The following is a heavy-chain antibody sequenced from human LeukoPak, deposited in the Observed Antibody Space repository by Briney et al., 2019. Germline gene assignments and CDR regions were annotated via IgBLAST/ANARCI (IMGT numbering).Heavy chain of an antibody. D-gene: IGHD2-15*01. V-gene: IGHV3-23*01. Sequence: GGSLRLSCAASGFTFSRFGMSWVRQAPGKGLEWVSAISGSGGSIYYAHSVKGRFTISRDNSKNTLYLQMNSLRAEDTAVYYCATAPYYFDYWGQGTLVTVSS. CDR3: ATAPYYFDY. J-gene: IGHJ4*02. CDR2: ISGSGGSI. CDR1: GFTFSRFG.